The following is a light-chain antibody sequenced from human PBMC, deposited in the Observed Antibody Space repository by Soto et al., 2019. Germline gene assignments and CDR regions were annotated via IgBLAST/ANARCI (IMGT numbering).Light chain of an antibody. V-gene: IGKV3-15*01. CDR2: GAS. CDR1: QSVSSS. CDR3: QQYNNWPPIT. J-gene: IGKJ1*01. Sequence: EVVLTQSPGTLSLSPGERATLSCRASQSVSSSYVAWYQQKRGQAPRLLMYGASSRATGIPARFSGSGSGTEFTLTISSLQSEDFAVYYCQQYNNWPPITFGQGTKVDIK.